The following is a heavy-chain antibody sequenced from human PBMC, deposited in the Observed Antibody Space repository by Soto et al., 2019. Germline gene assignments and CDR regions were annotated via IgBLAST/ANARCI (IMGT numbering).Heavy chain of an antibody. CDR2: ISSSGATT. D-gene: IGHD5-12*01. CDR3: ARMGSGYDFVL. V-gene: IGHV3-11*01. Sequence: PGGSLRLSCAVSGFSLSDYYMSWIRQAPGKGLEWVSKISSSGATTDYADSVKGRFTISRDNAKNSLYLQMNSLRVEDMVVYYCARMGSGYDFVLWGQGTLVTVSS. CDR1: GFSLSDYY. J-gene: IGHJ4*02.